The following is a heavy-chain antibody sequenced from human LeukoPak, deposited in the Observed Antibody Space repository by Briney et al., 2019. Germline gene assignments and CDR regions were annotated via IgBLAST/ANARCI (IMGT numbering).Heavy chain of an antibody. CDR3: ASGTIVGARGADN. V-gene: IGHV3-21*01. CDR2: ISGSSYHI. J-gene: IGHJ4*02. CDR1: GFTFSTCS. D-gene: IGHD1-26*01. Sequence: GGSLRLSCAASGFTFSTCSMKWVRQAPGKALEWVSSISGSSYHIYYADSVKGRFTISRDNANNLLYLQMNSLRAEDSAVYYCASGTIVGARGADNWGQGTLVTVSS.